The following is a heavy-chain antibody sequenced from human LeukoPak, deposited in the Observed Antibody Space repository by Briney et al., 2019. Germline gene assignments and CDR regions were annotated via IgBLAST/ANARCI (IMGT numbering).Heavy chain of an antibody. CDR1: GFTFSSYG. CDR3: ARDLGSGTYSSYFDY. J-gene: IGHJ4*02. D-gene: IGHD1-26*01. Sequence: SLRLSCAASGFTFSSYGMHWVRQAPGKGLEWVAVIWYDGSNKYYADSVKGRFTISRDNSKNTLYLQMNSLRAEDTAVYYCARDLGSGTYSSYFDYWGQGTLVTVSS. CDR2: IWYDGSNK. V-gene: IGHV3-33*01.